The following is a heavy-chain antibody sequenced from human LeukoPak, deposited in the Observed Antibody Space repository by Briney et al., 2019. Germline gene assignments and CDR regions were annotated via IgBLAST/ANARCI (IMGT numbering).Heavy chain of an antibody. J-gene: IGHJ5*02. CDR3: ASRATVTTDRFWFDP. CDR1: GGSISGSSYY. V-gene: IGHV3-53*01. D-gene: IGHD4-11*01. Sequence: ETLSLTCTVSGGSISGSSYYWGWIRQAPGKGLEWVSVIYSGGSTSYADSVKGRFTISRDNSKNTLYLQMNSLRAEDTAVYYCASRATVTTDRFWFDPWGQGTLVTVSS. CDR2: IYSGGST.